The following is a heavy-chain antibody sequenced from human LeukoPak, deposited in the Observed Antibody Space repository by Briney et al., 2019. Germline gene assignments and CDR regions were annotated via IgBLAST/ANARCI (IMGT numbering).Heavy chain of an antibody. Sequence: SETLSLTCTVSGYSISSGYYWGWIRQPPGKGLEWIGSIFHSGSTYYNPSLKSRVTISVDTSKNQFSLKLSSVTAADTAVYYCARRARGYYYYGMDVWGQGTTVTVSS. CDR1: GYSISSGYY. CDR3: ARRARGYYYYGMDV. V-gene: IGHV4-38-2*02. J-gene: IGHJ6*02. CDR2: IFHSGST.